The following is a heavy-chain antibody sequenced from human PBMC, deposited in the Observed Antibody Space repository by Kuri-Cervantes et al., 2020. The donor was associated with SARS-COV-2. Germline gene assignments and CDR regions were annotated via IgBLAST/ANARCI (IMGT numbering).Heavy chain of an antibody. CDR2: IWYDGSNK. CDR1: GFTVSSNY. CDR3: ARDSFWSSSTVYYYYGMDV. J-gene: IGHJ6*02. Sequence: GESLKISCAASGFTVSSNYMSWVRQAPGKGLEWVAVIWYDGSNKYYADSVKGRFTISRDNSKNTLYLQMNSLRAEDTAVYYCARDSFWSSSTVYYYYGMDVWGQGTTVTVSS. V-gene: IGHV3-33*08. D-gene: IGHD6-6*01.